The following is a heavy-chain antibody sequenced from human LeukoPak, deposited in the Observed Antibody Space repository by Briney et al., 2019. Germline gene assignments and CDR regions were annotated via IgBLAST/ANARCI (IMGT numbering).Heavy chain of an antibody. Sequence: GGSLRLSCAASAFTFDDYAMHWVRQAPGKGLEWVSLISGDGGSTYYADSVKGRFTISRDNSKNSLYLQMNSLRTEDTALYYCAKDGELLPLYYYYYYYMDVWGKGTTVTVSS. J-gene: IGHJ6*03. CDR3: AKDGELLPLYYYYYYYMDV. V-gene: IGHV3-43*02. CDR1: AFTFDDYA. D-gene: IGHD1-7*01. CDR2: ISGDGGST.